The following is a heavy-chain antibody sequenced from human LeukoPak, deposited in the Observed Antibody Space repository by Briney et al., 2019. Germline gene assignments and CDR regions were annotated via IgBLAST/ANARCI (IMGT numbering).Heavy chain of an antibody. V-gene: IGHV3-9*01. CDR1: GFTFDDYA. Sequence: GGSLRLSFAASGFTFDDYAMHWVRQAPGKGLEWVSGISWNSGSIGYADSVKGRFTISRDNAKNSLYLQMNSLRAEDTALYYCAKDFTAMVRGGDYWGQGTLVTVSS. CDR2: ISWNSGSI. D-gene: IGHD5-18*01. J-gene: IGHJ4*02. CDR3: AKDFTAMVRGGDY.